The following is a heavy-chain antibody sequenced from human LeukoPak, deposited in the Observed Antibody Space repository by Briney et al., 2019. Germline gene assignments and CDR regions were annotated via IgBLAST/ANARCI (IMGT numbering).Heavy chain of an antibody. CDR1: GFTFNTYW. J-gene: IGHJ4*02. CDR2: INSDGSST. V-gene: IGHV3-74*01. D-gene: IGHD3-10*01. Sequence: GGSLRLSCAASGFTFNTYWMHWVRQAPGKGLVWVSRINSDGSSTSYADSVKGRFTISRDNAKNTLYLQMNSLRAEDTAVYYCVRDSGWSRFDYWGQGTLVTVSS. CDR3: VRDSGWSRFDY.